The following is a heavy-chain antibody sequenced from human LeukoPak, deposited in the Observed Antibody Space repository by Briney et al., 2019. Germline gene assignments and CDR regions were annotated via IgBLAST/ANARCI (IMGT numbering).Heavy chain of an antibody. Sequence: SETLSLTCTVSGGSISSSSYYWGWIRQPPGKGLEWIGSIYYSGSTYYNPSLKSRVTISVDTSKNQFSLKLSSVTAADTAVYYCARATVTMDDYWGQGTLVTVSS. CDR2: IYYSGST. D-gene: IGHD4-17*01. CDR3: ARATVTMDDY. J-gene: IGHJ4*02. V-gene: IGHV4-39*01. CDR1: GGSISSSSYY.